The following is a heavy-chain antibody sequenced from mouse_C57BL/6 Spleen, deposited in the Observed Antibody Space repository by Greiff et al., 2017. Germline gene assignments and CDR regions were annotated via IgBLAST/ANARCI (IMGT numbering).Heavy chain of an antibody. CDR1: GYTFTGYW. V-gene: IGHV1-9*01. CDR2: ILPGSGST. CDR3: ARSGELRPHFDY. D-gene: IGHD3-2*02. Sequence: QVQLKESGAELMKPGASVKLSCKATGYTFTGYWIEWVKQRPGHGLEWIGEILPGSGSTNYNEKCKGKATFTADTSSNTAYMQLNSLTTDDSAIYYCARSGELRPHFDYWGQGTTLTVSS. J-gene: IGHJ2*01.